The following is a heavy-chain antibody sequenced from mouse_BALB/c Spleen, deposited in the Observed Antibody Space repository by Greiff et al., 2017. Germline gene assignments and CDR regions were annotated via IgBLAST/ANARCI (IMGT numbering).Heavy chain of an antibody. Sequence: EVMLVESGPSLVKPSQTLSLTCSVTGDSITSGYWNWIRKFPGNKLEYMGYISYSGSTYYNPSLKSRISITRDTSKNQYYLQLNSVTTEDTATYYCARWRADYPYFDYWGQGTTLTVSS. CDR3: ARWRADYPYFDY. J-gene: IGHJ2*01. V-gene: IGHV3-8*02. D-gene: IGHD2-4*01. CDR2: ISYSGST. CDR1: GDSITSGY.